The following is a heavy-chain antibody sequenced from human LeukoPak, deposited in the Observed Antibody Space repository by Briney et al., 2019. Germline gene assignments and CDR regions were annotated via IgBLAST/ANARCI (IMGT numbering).Heavy chain of an antibody. CDR3: ARVGYCSSTSCYFPFDY. D-gene: IGHD2-2*01. V-gene: IGHV4-59*01. Sequence: SETLSLTCTVSGGSISSYYWSWIRQPPGKGLEWIGYIYYSGSTNYNPSLKSRVTISVDTSKNQFSLKLSSVTAADTAVYYCARVGYCSSTSCYFPFDYWGQGTLVTVSS. CDR2: IYYSGST. CDR1: GGSISSYY. J-gene: IGHJ4*02.